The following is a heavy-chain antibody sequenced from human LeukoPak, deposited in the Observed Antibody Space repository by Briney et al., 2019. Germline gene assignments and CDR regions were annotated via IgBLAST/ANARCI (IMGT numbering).Heavy chain of an antibody. V-gene: IGHV3-23*01. CDR1: GFTFSSYA. CDR3: AKSRSGSSNWALRIFDN. CDR2: ISGSGGST. Sequence: GGSLRLSCAASGFTFSSYAMSWVRQAPGKGLEWVSAISGSGGSTYYADSVKGRFTISRDNSKNTLYVQMNSLRAEDTAIYYCAKSRSGSSNWALRIFDNWGQGTMVSVSS. D-gene: IGHD3-10*01. J-gene: IGHJ4*02.